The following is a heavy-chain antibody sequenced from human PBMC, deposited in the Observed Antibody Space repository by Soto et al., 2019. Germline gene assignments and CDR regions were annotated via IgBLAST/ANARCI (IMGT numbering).Heavy chain of an antibody. V-gene: IGHV1-2*02. Sequence: QVQLVESGGGVVQTGRSLRLSCAASGFSFSTYGMHWVRQAPGQGLEWVGWINPDSGGTNLAQRFQGRVTMTSDTSINTAYMELSSLRSDDTAVYYCAIRTGQLAIISEFDGDWFFEVWGRGTLVTVSS. CDR1: GFSFSTYG. J-gene: IGHJ2*01. CDR3: AIRTGQLAIISEFDGDWFFEV. CDR2: INPDSGGT. D-gene: IGHD2-2*01.